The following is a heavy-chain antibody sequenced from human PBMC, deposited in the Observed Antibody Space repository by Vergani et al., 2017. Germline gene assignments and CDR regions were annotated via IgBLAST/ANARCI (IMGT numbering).Heavy chain of an antibody. CDR3: ARWSYYDSSGDYYATYYFDY. CDR1: GYSISSGYY. V-gene: IGHV4-38-2*01. CDR2: IYHSGST. D-gene: IGHD3-22*01. Sequence: QVQLQESGPGLVKPSETLSLTCAVSGYSISSGYYWGWIRQPPGKGLEWIGSIYHSGSTYYNPSLQRRVTISVDTSKNQFSLKLSSVTAADTAVYYCARWSYYDSSGDYYATYYFDYWGQATLVTVSS. J-gene: IGHJ4*02.